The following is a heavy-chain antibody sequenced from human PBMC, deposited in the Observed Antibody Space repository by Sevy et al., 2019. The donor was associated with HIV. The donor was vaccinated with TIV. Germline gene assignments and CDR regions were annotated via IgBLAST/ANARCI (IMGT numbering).Heavy chain of an antibody. CDR2: ISAYNGNT. V-gene: IGHV1-18*04. Sequence: ASVKVSCKASGYTFTSYGIRWVRQAPGQGLEWMGWISAYNGNTNYAQKLQGRVTMPTDTYTGTAYMGLRSLRSDDTAVYYCAGEGWSMWYYYGSGSYYGANYYYYYMDVWGKGTTVTVSS. CDR1: GYTFTSYG. D-gene: IGHD3-10*01. J-gene: IGHJ6*03. CDR3: AGEGWSMWYYYGSGSYYGANYYYYYMDV.